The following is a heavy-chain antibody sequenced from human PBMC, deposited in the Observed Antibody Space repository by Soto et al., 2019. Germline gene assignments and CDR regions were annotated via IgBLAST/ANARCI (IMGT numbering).Heavy chain of an antibody. Sequence: QLQLQESGPGLEKPSETLSLTCTVSGDSSGRTSYWGWIRQPPGKGLEWIGSIAYSGHTYYNPSPKSRVTFSVDTPKDQFALNLVYVTAAGTAVYYCARLPSPYPQGFFCYGVEVGGQGTTVTVS. CDR1: GDSSGRTSY. V-gene: IGHV4-39*01. J-gene: IGHJ6*02. CDR2: IAYSGHT. CDR3: ARLPSPYPQGFFCYGVEV. D-gene: IGHD2-2*02.